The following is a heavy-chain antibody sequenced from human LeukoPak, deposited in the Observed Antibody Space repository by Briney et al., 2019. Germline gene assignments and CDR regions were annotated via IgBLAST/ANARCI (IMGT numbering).Heavy chain of an antibody. V-gene: IGHV4-39*07. D-gene: IGHD5-24*01. J-gene: IGHJ5*02. CDR3: ARSRIRDGYKSLPPNWFDP. CDR2: IYYSGST. Sequence: SETLSLTCTVSGGSISSSSYYWGWIRQPPGKGLEWIGSIYYSGSTYYNPSLKSRVTISVDTSKNQFSLKLSSVTAADTAVYYCARSRIRDGYKSLPPNWFDPWGQGTLVTVSS. CDR1: GGSISSSSYY.